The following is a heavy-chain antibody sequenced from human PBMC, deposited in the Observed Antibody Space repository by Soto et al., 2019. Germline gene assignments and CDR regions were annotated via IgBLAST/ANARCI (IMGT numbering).Heavy chain of an antibody. V-gene: IGHV3-30*18. CDR2: ISYDGSNK. Sequence: ESGGGVVQPGRSLRLSCAASGFTFSSYGMHWVRQAPGKGLEWVAVISYDGSNKYYADSVKGRFTISRDNSKNTLYLQMNSLRAEDTAVYYCANSETYSSGFHYYYGMDVWGQGTTVTVSS. CDR1: GFTFSSYG. J-gene: IGHJ6*02. D-gene: IGHD6-19*01. CDR3: ANSETYSSGFHYYYGMDV.